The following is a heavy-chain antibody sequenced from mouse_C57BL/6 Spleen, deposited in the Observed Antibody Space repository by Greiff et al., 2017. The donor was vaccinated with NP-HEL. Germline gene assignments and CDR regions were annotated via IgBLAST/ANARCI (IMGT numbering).Heavy chain of an antibody. J-gene: IGHJ2*01. CDR2: IRNKANGYAT. CDR1: GFTFTDYY. CDR3: ARSSNYLDY. V-gene: IGHV7-3*01. D-gene: IGHD6-1*01. Sequence: EVKLMESGGGLVQPGGSLSLSCAASGFTFTDYYMSWVRQPPGKALEWLGFIRNKANGYATEYSASVKGRFTISRDNSQSILYLQMNALRAEDSATYYCARSSNYLDYWGQGTTLTVSS.